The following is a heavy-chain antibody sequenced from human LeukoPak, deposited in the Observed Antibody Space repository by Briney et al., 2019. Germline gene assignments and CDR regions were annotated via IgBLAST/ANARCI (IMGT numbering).Heavy chain of an antibody. CDR2: ITGGGDST. Sequence: GGSLRLSCEASGFTLSSYAMSWVRQAPGKGLEWVSAITGGGDSTYYADSVKGRFTFSRDISKNTLYLQMDDLTTEDTAIYFCAKERGPSSGYLDAFDIWGQGTRVTVSS. CDR3: AKERGPSSGYLDAFDI. D-gene: IGHD3-22*01. J-gene: IGHJ3*02. V-gene: IGHV3-23*01. CDR1: GFTLSSYA.